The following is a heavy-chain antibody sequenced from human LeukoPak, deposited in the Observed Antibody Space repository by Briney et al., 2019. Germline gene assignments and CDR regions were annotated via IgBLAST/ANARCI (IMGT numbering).Heavy chain of an antibody. D-gene: IGHD6-6*01. CDR1: GYTFTSYG. CDR3: ARGIAARPIPYYYYYMDV. Sequence: GASVKVSCKASGYTFTSYGISWVRQAPGQGLEWMGWISAYNGNTNYAQKLQGRVTMTTDTSTSTAYMELRSLRSDDTAVYYCARGIAARPIPYYYYYMDVWGKGTTVTVSS. V-gene: IGHV1-18*01. J-gene: IGHJ6*03. CDR2: ISAYNGNT.